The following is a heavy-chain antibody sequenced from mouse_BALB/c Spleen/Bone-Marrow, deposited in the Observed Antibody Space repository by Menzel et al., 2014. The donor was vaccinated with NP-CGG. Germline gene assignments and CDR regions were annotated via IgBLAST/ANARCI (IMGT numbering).Heavy chain of an antibody. J-gene: IGHJ3*01. D-gene: IGHD5-1-1*01. CDR1: GFSLTSYG. V-gene: IGHV2-9*02. CDR2: IWAGGST. Sequence: VKLVESGPGLVAPSQSLSITCTVSGFSLTSYGVHWVRQPPGKGLEWLGVIWAGGSTNYNSALMSRLSISKDNSKSQFFLKMNSLQTDDTAMYYCASLYLFAYWGQGTLVTVSA. CDR3: ASLYLFAY.